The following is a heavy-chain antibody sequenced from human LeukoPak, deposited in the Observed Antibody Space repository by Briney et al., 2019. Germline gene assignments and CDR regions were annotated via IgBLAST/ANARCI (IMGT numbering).Heavy chain of an antibody. CDR3: AKDPDWGYISGWYDY. V-gene: IGHV3-23*01. CDR1: GFTFSSYA. J-gene: IGHJ4*02. CDR2: ISGSGGST. Sequence: GGSLRLSCAASGFTFSSYAMSWVRQAPGKGLEWVSAISGSGGSTYYADSVKGRFTISRDNSKNTLYLQMNSLRAEDTAVYYCAKDPDWGYISGWYDYWGQGTLVTVSS. D-gene: IGHD6-19*01.